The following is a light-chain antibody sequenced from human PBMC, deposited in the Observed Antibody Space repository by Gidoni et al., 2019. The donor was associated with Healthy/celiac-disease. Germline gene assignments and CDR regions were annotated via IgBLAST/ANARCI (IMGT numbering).Light chain of an antibody. CDR2: GAS. CDR1: QSVSSN. V-gene: IGKV3-15*01. Sequence: PATLSVSPGERATLSCRASQSVSSNLAWYQQKPGQAPRLLIYGASTRATGIPARFSGSGSGTEFTLTISSLQSEDFAVYYCQQYNNWPXXXGGTKVEIK. J-gene: IGKJ4*01. CDR3: QQYNNWPX.